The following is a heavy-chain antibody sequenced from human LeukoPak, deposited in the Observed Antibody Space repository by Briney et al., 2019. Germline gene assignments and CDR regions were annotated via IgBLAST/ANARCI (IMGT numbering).Heavy chain of an antibody. J-gene: IGHJ3*02. CDR3: AGVPAGVIGMKDAFHI. V-gene: IGHV3-21*01. CDR1: GFTFSSYG. CDR2: ISGSSSYI. Sequence: GGSLRLSCAASGFTFSSYGMHWVRQAPGKGLEWVSSISGSSSYIYYADSVKGRFTISRHNAKNSLYLQMNSLRVEDTAVYYCAGVPAGVIGMKDAFHIWGQGTMVTVSS. D-gene: IGHD3-16*02.